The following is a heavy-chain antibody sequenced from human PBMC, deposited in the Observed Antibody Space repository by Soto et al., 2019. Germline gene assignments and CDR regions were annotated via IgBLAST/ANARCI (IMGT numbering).Heavy chain of an antibody. CDR3: ANERADLVNSGYDWGDYYYYGMDV. D-gene: IGHD5-12*01. V-gene: IGHV3-23*01. CDR1: GFTFSSYA. CDR2: ISGSGGST. Sequence: EVQLLESGGGLVQPGGSLRLSCAASGFTFSSYAMSWVRQAPGKGLEWVSAISGSGGSTYYADSVKGRFTISRDNSKNTLYLQMNRLRAEDTAVYYCANERADLVNSGYDWGDYYYYGMDVWGQGTTVTVSS. J-gene: IGHJ6*02.